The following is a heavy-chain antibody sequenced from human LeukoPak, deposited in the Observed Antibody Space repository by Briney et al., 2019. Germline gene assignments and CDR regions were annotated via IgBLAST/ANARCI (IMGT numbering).Heavy chain of an antibody. Sequence: SETLSLTCAVSGGSISSNTWWTWVRQPPGKGLEWIGEIFHSGTTNYNPSLKSRVTISVDTSKNQFSLKLSSVTAADTAVYYCARDAPRYWYFDLWGRGTLVTVSS. CDR3: ARDAPRYWYFDL. CDR1: GGSISSNTW. V-gene: IGHV4-4*02. J-gene: IGHJ2*01. CDR2: IFHSGTT.